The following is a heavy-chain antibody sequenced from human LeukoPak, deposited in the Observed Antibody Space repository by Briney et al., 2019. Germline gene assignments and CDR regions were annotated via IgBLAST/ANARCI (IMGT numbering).Heavy chain of an antibody. J-gene: IGHJ4*02. D-gene: IGHD3-9*01. CDR1: GFTFSSYA. Sequence: SGGSLRLSCAASGFTFSSYAMSWVRQAPGKGLEWVSAISGSGGSTYYADSVKGRFTISRDNSKNTLYLQVNSLRAEDTAVYYCAKDPTPTRRYYDILTGHIEGGYWGQGTLVTVSS. CDR2: ISGSGGST. V-gene: IGHV3-23*01. CDR3: AKDPTPTRRYYDILTGHIEGGY.